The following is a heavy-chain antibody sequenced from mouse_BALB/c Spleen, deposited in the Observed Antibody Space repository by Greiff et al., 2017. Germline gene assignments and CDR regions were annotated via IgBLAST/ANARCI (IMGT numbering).Heavy chain of an antibody. CDR2: IHYSGST. Sequence: VQLQESGPDLVKPSQSLSLTCTVTGYSITSGYSWHWIRQFPGNQLEWMGDIHYSGSTNYNPSLKSRITITRDTSKNQFFLQLNSVTTEDTATYYCARWGPYYCASSYDWYFDVWGAGTTVTVSS. V-gene: IGHV3-1*02. J-gene: IGHJ1*01. CDR3: ARWGPYYCASSYDWYFDV. D-gene: IGHD1-1*01. CDR1: GYSITSGYS.